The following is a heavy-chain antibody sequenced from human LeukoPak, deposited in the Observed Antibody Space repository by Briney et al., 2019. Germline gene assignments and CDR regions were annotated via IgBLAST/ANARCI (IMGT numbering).Heavy chain of an antibody. D-gene: IGHD3-10*01. Sequence: GGSLRLSCAASGFTFSSYAMHWVRQAPGKGLEWVAVISYDGSNKYYADSVKGRFTISRDNSKNTLYLQMNSPRAEDTAVYYCARDFGEGDYWGQGTLVTVSS. CDR2: ISYDGSNK. CDR1: GFTFSSYA. J-gene: IGHJ4*02. CDR3: ARDFGEGDY. V-gene: IGHV3-30-3*01.